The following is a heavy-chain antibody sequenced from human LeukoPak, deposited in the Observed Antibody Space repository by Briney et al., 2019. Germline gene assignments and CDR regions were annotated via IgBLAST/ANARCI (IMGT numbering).Heavy chain of an antibody. CDR2: ISWNSGSI. D-gene: IGHD5-24*01. J-gene: IGHJ5*02. CDR3: AKDPKKAVEMATTP. CDR1: GFTFDDYA. Sequence: GRSLRLSCAASGFTFDDYAMHWVRQAPGKGLEWVSGISWNSGSIGDADSVKGRFTISRDNSKNTLYLQMNSLRAEDTAVYYCAKDPKKAVEMATTPWGQGTLVTVSS. V-gene: IGHV3-9*01.